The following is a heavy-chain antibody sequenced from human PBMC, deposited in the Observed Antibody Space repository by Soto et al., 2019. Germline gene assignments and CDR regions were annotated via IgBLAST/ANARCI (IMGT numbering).Heavy chain of an antibody. Sequence: PSETLSLTCNVTGFSISSGFYWSWVRQTPGKGLEWIGSIYRPGNSYRNPSLEGRLIVSMDLSNNQFFLKLASVTAAGTAIYYCAREKVGTTFFDNGGQETQAPLPS. J-gene: IGHJ4*02. D-gene: IGHD1-1*01. CDR2: IYRPGNS. V-gene: IGHV4-38-2*02. CDR1: GFSISSGFY. CDR3: AREKVGTTFFDN.